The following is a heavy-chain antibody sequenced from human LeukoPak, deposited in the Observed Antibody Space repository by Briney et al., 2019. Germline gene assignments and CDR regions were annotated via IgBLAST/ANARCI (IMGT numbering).Heavy chain of an antibody. CDR2: IYTSGST. CDR3: ARVTHSSSRYGRGVIDY. D-gene: IGHD6-13*01. Sequence: PSETLSLTCTVSGGSISSYYWSWIRQPAGKGLEWIGRIYTSGSTNYNPSLKSRVTISVDKSKNQFSLKLSSVTAADTAVYYCARVTHSSSRYGRGVIDYWGQGTLVTVSS. V-gene: IGHV4-4*07. CDR1: GGSISSYY. J-gene: IGHJ4*02.